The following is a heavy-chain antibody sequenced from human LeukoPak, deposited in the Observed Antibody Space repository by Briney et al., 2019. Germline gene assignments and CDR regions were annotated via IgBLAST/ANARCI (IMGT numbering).Heavy chain of an antibody. CDR1: GGSISSYY. V-gene: IGHV4-4*07. Sequence: SETLSLTCTVSGGSISSYYWSWIRQPAGKGLEWIGRIYTSGSTNYNPSLKSRVTMSVDTSKNQFSLKLSSVTAADTAVYYCARDPLVAIFGVVTGYYMDVWGKGTTVTVSS. CDR3: ARDPLVAIFGVVTGYYMDV. CDR2: IYTSGST. J-gene: IGHJ6*03. D-gene: IGHD3-3*01.